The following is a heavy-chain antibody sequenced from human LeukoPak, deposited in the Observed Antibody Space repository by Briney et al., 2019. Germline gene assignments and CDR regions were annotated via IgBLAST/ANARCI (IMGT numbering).Heavy chain of an antibody. Sequence: PGGSLRLSCAASGFTFTSYWMTWVRQAPGKGLEWLTNINEDGSVKHYVDSVRGRFTISRDNTKNSLYLQMDSLRVEDTALYYCVRAKSVVGVNWPDYWGQGTLVTVSS. D-gene: IGHD1-26*01. V-gene: IGHV3-7*03. CDR1: GFTFTSYW. CDR2: INEDGSVK. CDR3: VRAKSVVGVNWPDY. J-gene: IGHJ4*02.